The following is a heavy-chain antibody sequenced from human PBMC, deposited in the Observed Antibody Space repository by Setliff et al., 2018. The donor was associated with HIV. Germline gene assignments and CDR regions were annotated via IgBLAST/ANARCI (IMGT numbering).Heavy chain of an antibody. V-gene: IGHV1-3*01. J-gene: IGHJ4*02. CDR2: INAGNGST. CDR3: ARPDSRWYARGRDPLYGLDV. Sequence: ASVKVSCKASGYTFTNYAMQWVRQAPGQGLEWMGWINAGNGSTKYSQKFQGRVTITRDTFASIAYMELSSLRSEDTAVYYCARPDSRWYARGRDPLYGLDVWGQGTLVTVSS. CDR1: GYTFTNYA. D-gene: IGHD6-13*01.